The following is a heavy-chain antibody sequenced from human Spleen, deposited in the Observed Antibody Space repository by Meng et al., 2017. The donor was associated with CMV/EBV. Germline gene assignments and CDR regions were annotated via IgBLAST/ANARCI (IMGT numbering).Heavy chain of an antibody. Sequence: SGGTFSGYATSWVRQAPGQGLEWMGGIIPISGTTNYAQKFQGRVTITTDESTSTAYMELSSLISEDTAIYYCARDRSSDFWSGYWDYWGQGTLVTVSS. D-gene: IGHD3-3*01. V-gene: IGHV1-69*05. CDR1: GGTFSGYA. CDR3: ARDRSSDFWSGYWDY. J-gene: IGHJ4*02. CDR2: IIPISGTT.